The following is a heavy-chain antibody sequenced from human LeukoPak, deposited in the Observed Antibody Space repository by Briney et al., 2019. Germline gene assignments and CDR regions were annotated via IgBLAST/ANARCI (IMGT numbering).Heavy chain of an antibody. CDR3: VGCSGGSCSDFDY. D-gene: IGHD2-15*01. J-gene: IGHJ4*02. CDR2: IKQDGSET. Sequence: GGSLRLSCLASGLTFSNFWMTWLRQAPGKGLEWVANIKQDGSETYYSDSVRGRFTISGDNAKHSMYLQMNSLRAEDTALYYCVGCSGGSCSDFDYWGRGTLVTVSS. V-gene: IGHV3-7*01. CDR1: GLTFSNFW.